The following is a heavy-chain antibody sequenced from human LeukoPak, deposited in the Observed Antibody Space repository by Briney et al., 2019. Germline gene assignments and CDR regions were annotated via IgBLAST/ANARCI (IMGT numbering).Heavy chain of an antibody. CDR3: AKGLINRLFNWFDP. V-gene: IGHV3-23*01. D-gene: IGHD3-22*01. CDR1: GFTFSSYG. CDR2: ISGSGGST. Sequence: GGSLRLSCAASGFTFSSYGMSWVRQAPGKGLEWVSAISGSGGSTYYADSVKGRFTISRDNSKNTLYLQMNSLRAEDTAVYYCAKGLINRLFNWFDPWGQGTLVTVSS. J-gene: IGHJ5*02.